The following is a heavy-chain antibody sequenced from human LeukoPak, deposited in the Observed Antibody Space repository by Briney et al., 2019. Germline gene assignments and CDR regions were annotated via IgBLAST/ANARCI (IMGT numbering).Heavy chain of an antibody. V-gene: IGHV3-48*02. CDR1: GFTFSSYS. CDR2: ISSSSSTI. CDR3: ARDLVATTPYNWFDP. Sequence: GGSLRIFCAASGFTFSSYSMNWVRRAPGQGLAWVSYISSSSSTIYYADSVKGRSTISRDNAKNSLYLQMNSLRDEDTAVYYCARDLVATTPYNWFDPWGQGTLVTVSS. J-gene: IGHJ5*02. D-gene: IGHD5-12*01.